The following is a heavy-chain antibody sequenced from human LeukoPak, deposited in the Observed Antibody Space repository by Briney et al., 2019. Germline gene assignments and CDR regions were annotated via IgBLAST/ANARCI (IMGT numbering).Heavy chain of an antibody. D-gene: IGHD1-26*01. V-gene: IGHV3-30*18. CDR1: GFTFSSYD. CDR2: ISYDGSNK. J-gene: IGHJ4*02. Sequence: GGSLRLSCAASGFTFSSYDMHWVRQAPGKGLEWVTVISYDGSNKYYGDSVKGRFTISRDNSKNTLYLKMNSQRAEDTAVCYCAKEGSNGDFDYWGQGTLVTVSS. CDR3: AKEGSNGDFDY.